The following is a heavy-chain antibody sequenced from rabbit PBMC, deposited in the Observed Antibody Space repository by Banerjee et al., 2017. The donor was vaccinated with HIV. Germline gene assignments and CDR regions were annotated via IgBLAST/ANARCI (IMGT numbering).Heavy chain of an antibody. CDR3: AGSSDYYRSFNL. D-gene: IGHD1-1*01. CDR1: GFSFSSSYW. V-gene: IGHV1S45*01. CDR2: IAISSGIT. Sequence: QEQLKETGGGLVQPGGSLTLTCTASGFSFSSSYWICWVRQAPGKGLELIACIAISSGITYYASWVNGRFTISKTSSTTVTLQMTSLTAADTATYFCAGSSDYYRSFNLWGQGTLVTDS. J-gene: IGHJ4*01.